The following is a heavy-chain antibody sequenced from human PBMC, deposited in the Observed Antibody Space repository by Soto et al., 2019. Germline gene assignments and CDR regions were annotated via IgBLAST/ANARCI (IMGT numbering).Heavy chain of an antibody. CDR3: ARLNSDSS. CDR2: ISSRSSYI. J-gene: IGHJ4*02. V-gene: IGHV3-21*04. CDR1: GFTFSAYS. D-gene: IGHD6-19*01. Sequence: LRLSCAASGFTFSAYSFNWIRQAPGKGLQWVASISSRSSYIYYADSVRGRFTISRDNTRKSVFLQMNSLRAEDTAVYYCARLNSDSSWGQGTLVTVSS.